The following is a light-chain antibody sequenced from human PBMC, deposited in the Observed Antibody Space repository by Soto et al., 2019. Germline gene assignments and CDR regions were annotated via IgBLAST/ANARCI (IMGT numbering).Light chain of an antibody. CDR3: SSYAGSNNLGV. J-gene: IGLJ1*01. CDR1: SSDVGGYNY. V-gene: IGLV2-8*01. Sequence: QSALTQPPSASGSPGQSVTISCTGTSSDVGGYNYVPWYQQHPGKAPKLMIYEVSKRPSGVTDRFFGSKSGNTASLTVSGLQAEDEADYYCSSYAGSNNLGVFGTGTKLTVL. CDR2: EVS.